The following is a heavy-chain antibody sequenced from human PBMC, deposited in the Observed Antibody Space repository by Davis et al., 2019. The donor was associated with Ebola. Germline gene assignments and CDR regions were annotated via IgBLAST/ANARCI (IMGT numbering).Heavy chain of an antibody. CDR3: ARGYCTGGICSEHWFDP. CDR2: INPNSGGS. Sequence: ASVKVSCKASGYTFTDYYIHWVRQAPGQGLEWMGWINPNSGGSNYAQKFRGRVTMTRDTSINTAYMELSRLRSDDTAIYYCARGYCTGGICSEHWFDPWGQGALVTVSS. J-gene: IGHJ5*02. CDR1: GYTFTDYY. D-gene: IGHD2-15*01. V-gene: IGHV1-2*02.